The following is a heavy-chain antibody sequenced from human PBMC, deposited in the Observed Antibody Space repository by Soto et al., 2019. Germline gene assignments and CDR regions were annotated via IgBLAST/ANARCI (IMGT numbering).Heavy chain of an antibody. V-gene: IGHV3-49*03. D-gene: IGHD3-10*01. CDR3: TSLWFGELSYYYYGMDV. Sequence: GGSLRLSCTASGFTFGDYAMSWFRQAPGKGLEWVGFIRSKAYGGTTEYAASVKGGFTISRDDSKSIAYLQMNSLKTEDTAVYYCTSLWFGELSYYYYGMDVWGQGTTVTVSS. J-gene: IGHJ6*02. CDR1: GFTFGDYA. CDR2: IRSKAYGGTT.